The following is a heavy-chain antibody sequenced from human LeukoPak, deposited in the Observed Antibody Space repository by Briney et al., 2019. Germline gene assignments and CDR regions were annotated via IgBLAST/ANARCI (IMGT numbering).Heavy chain of an antibody. CDR3: ARDNSVGDIAWWFDP. CDR2: INPTGTRT. J-gene: IGHJ5*02. Sequence: ASVKVSCKASGYTFINNWMHWVRQAPGQGLEWIGLINPTGTRTGYAQKFQGRVTMTRDMSTSTDYMELSSLRSEDTAIYYCARDNSVGDIAWWFDPWGQGTLVTVSS. V-gene: IGHV1-46*01. CDR1: GYTFINNW. D-gene: IGHD3-10*01.